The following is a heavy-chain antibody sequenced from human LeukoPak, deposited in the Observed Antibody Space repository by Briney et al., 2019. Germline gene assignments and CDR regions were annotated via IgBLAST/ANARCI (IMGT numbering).Heavy chain of an antibody. V-gene: IGHV1-2*02. CDR2: INPNSGGT. Sequence: GASVKVSCKASGYTFTGYYMHWVRQAPGQGLEWMGWINPNSGGTNYAQKFQGRVTMTRDTSISTAYMELSRLRSDDTAVYYCARDVDGMATLYYFDYWGQGTLVTVSS. D-gene: IGHD5-24*01. CDR3: ARDVDGMATLYYFDY. J-gene: IGHJ4*02. CDR1: GYTFTGYY.